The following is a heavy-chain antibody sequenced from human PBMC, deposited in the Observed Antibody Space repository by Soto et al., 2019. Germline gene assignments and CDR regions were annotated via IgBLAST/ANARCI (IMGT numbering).Heavy chain of an antibody. D-gene: IGHD3-22*01. Sequence: ASVKVSCKASGYTFTSYGTSWVRQAPGQGLEWMGWISAYNGNTNYAQKLQGRVTMTTDTSTSTAYMELRSLRSDDTAVYYCARTYYYDSSGYYPFDYWGQGTLVTVSS. V-gene: IGHV1-18*04. J-gene: IGHJ4*02. CDR1: GYTFTSYG. CDR2: ISAYNGNT. CDR3: ARTYYYDSSGYYPFDY.